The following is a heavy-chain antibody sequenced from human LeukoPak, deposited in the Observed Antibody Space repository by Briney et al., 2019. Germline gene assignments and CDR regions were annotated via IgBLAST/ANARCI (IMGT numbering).Heavy chain of an antibody. D-gene: IGHD4-23*01. CDR2: ISWNSGSI. CDR1: GFTFNDYG. V-gene: IGHV3-9*01. CDR3: AKAEGFFGGYYDH. J-gene: IGHJ4*02. Sequence: GGSLRLSCVASGFTFNDYGMHWVRHAPGKGLEWVSGISWNSGSIDYADSVKGRFTISRDNAKNSLFLQMNSLRPEDTAFYYCAKAEGFFGGYYDHWGQGTLVTVSS.